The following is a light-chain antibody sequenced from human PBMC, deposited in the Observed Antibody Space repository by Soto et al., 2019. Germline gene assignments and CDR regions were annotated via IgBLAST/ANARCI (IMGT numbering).Light chain of an antibody. V-gene: IGLV2-14*01. CDR1: MRDVGPYNL. CDR3: SSYTSKSSLI. Sequence: QSVLTQPASGSGSPGQSITISCAGTMRDVGPYNLVSWYQQHPGRAPQLIIYEVRNRPSGISFRFSGSKSGNTASLTISGLQAEDEADYYCSSYTSKSSLIFGGGTKLTVL. CDR2: EVR. J-gene: IGLJ2*01.